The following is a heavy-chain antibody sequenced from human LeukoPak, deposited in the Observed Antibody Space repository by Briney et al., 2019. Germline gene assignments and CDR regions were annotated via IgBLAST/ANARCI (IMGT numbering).Heavy chain of an antibody. CDR1: GGSFSGYY. D-gene: IGHD6-6*01. CDR3: ARGVVHSSSRFDY. Sequence: SETLSLTCAVYGGSFSGYYWSWIRQPPGKGLEWIGEINHSGSTNYNPSLKSRVTISVDTSKNQFSLKLSSVTAADTAVYYCARGVVHSSSRFDYWGQGTLVTVSS. CDR2: INHSGST. J-gene: IGHJ4*02. V-gene: IGHV4-34*01.